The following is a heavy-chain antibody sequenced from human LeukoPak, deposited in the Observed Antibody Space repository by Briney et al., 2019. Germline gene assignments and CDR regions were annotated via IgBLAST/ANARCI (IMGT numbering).Heavy chain of an antibody. V-gene: IGHV3-30*18. D-gene: IGHD1-7*01. Sequence: GGSLRLSCAASGFTFSSYEMNWVRQAPGKGLEWVAVISNDGSTEYYVDSVKGRFSISRDNYRNTLYLQMYSLRAEDTAVYYCAKEGTVGATSSFAFDIWGQGTMVTV. CDR2: ISNDGSTE. CDR3: AKEGTVGATSSFAFDI. J-gene: IGHJ3*02. CDR1: GFTFSSYE.